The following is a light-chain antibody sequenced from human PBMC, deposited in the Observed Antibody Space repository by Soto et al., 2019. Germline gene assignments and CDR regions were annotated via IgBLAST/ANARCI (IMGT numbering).Light chain of an antibody. CDR2: GAS. CDR3: QQYSVWPPVLT. V-gene: IGKV3-15*01. J-gene: IGKJ4*01. Sequence: EILMTQSPATLSVSPGERATLSCRASQSVRSDLAWYQQKPGQAPRLLIYGASTRATDIPAKFSGSGSGTEFTLTISSLQSEDCAVYYCQQYSVWPPVLTFGGGTKVDIK. CDR1: QSVRSD.